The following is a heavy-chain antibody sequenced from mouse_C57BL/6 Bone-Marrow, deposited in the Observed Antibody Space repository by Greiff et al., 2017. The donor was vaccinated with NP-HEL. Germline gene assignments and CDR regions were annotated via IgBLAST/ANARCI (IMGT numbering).Heavy chain of an antibody. J-gene: IGHJ4*01. V-gene: IGHV1-64*01. CDR3: ARYGRWLRSYTMDY. D-gene: IGHD2-2*01. CDR2: IHPNSGST. Sequence: QVQLQQSGAELVKPGASVKLSCKASGYTFTSYWMHWVKQRPGQGLEWIGMIHPNSGSTNYNEKFKSKATLTVDKSSSTAYMQLSSLTSEDSAVYYCARYGRWLRSYTMDYWGQGTSVTVSS. CDR1: GYTFTSYW.